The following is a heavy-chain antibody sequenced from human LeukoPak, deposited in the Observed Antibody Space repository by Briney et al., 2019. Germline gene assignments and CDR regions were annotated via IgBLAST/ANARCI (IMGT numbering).Heavy chain of an antibody. V-gene: IGHV4-39*07. CDR1: GGSTTSNYY. J-gene: IGHJ6*02. Sequence: PSETLSLTCTVSGGSTTSNYYWGWIRQPPGKDLEWIGSIYYSGSTYYNPSLKSRVTMSVDTSKNQFSLKLSSVAAADTAVYYCARVVLVVVPAAMPRRPHYGMDVWGQGTTVTVSS. CDR2: IYYSGST. D-gene: IGHD2-2*01. CDR3: ARVVLVVVPAAMPRRPHYGMDV.